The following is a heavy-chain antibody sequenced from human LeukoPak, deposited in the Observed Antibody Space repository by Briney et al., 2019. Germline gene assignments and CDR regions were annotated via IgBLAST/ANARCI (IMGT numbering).Heavy chain of an antibody. CDR1: GLIFARYA. D-gene: IGHD2-21*01. Sequence: GGSLRLSCAASGLIFARYAMNWDRQAPGKGLEWVSTISGSGGRTYYADSVKGRFTVSRDNSKNTLYLQMNSLRAADTAVYYCAKHGGAGEVDYHYGMDVWGQGTTVTVSS. CDR2: ISGSGGRT. CDR3: AKHGGAGEVDYHYGMDV. J-gene: IGHJ6*02. V-gene: IGHV3-23*01.